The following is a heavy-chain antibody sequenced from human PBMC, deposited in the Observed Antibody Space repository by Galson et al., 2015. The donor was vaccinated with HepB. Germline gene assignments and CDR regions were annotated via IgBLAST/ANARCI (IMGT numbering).Heavy chain of an antibody. Sequence: SVKVSCKASGYTFTSYAMNWVRQAPGQGLEWMGWINTNTGNPTYAQGFTGRFVFSLDTSVSTAYLQISSLKAEDTAVYYCARSYCSGGSCYSGLGYWGQGTLVTVSS. CDR3: ARSYCSGGSCYSGLGY. J-gene: IGHJ4*02. D-gene: IGHD2-15*01. CDR1: GYTFTSYA. CDR2: INTNTGNP. V-gene: IGHV7-4-1*02.